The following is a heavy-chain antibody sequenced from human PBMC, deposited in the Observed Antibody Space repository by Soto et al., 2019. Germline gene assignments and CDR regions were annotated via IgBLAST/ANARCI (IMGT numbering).Heavy chain of an antibody. CDR3: ARGVKYGAYPRWFAP. J-gene: IGHJ5*02. D-gene: IGHD4-17*01. Sequence: ASVKVSCKASGYTFTSYDINWVRQATGQGLEYLGWMNPNSGNTGYVQKFQGRVTMTRDTSISTAYMELSSLRSEDTAVYFCARGVKYGAYPRWFAPWGQGTLVTVSS. CDR2: MNPNSGNT. CDR1: GYTFTSYD. V-gene: IGHV1-8*01.